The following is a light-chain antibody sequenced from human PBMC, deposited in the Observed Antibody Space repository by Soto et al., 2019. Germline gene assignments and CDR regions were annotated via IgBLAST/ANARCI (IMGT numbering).Light chain of an antibody. J-gene: IGLJ2*01. V-gene: IGLV2-23*02. CDR2: EVT. CDR3: TSNGGTRVLVE. Sequence: QSALTQPASVSGSPGQSITISCTGTISDVGSYNLVSWYQHHPGKAPKLIIYEVTKRPSGVSNRFSGSKSGNTASLTISGLQAEDGADFYGTSNGGTRVLVEFGGGPRVTAL. CDR1: ISDVGSYNL.